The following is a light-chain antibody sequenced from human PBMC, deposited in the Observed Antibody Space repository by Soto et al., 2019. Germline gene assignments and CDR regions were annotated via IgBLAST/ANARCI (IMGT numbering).Light chain of an antibody. CDR1: HSDVGSYNL. CDR3: CSYAGSTTQTYV. V-gene: IGLV2-23*02. CDR2: EVS. J-gene: IGLJ1*01. Sequence: QSVLTQPASVSGSPGQSITISCTGTHSDVGSYNLVSWYQQHPGKAPKVIIYEVSERPSGVSDRFSGSKSGNTASLMISGLQAEDEADYYCCSYAGSTTQTYVFGSGTKVNVL.